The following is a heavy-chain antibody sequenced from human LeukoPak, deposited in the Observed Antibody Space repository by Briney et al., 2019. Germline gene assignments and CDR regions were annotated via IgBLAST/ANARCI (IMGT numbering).Heavy chain of an antibody. Sequence: GGSLRLSCTASGFTFGDYAMSWVRQAPGKGLEWVGFIRSKAYGGTTEYAASVKGRFTISRDDSKSIAYLQMNSLKTEDTAVYYCTRAAYITGYWGQGTLVTVSS. D-gene: IGHD2-8*02. CDR3: TRAAYITGY. J-gene: IGHJ4*02. CDR2: IRSKAYGGTT. CDR1: GFTFGDYA. V-gene: IGHV3-49*04.